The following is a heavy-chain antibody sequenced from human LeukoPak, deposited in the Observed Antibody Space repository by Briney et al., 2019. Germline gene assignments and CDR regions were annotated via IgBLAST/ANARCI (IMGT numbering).Heavy chain of an antibody. D-gene: IGHD6-6*01. J-gene: IGHJ4*02. Sequence: PGGFLRLSCAASGFTFSSYGMHWVRQAPGKGLEWVAVIWYDGSNKYYADSVKGRFTISRDNSKNTLYLQMNSLRAEDTAVYYCARVPFEYSSSWYFDYWGQGTLVTVSS. CDR3: ARVPFEYSSSWYFDY. CDR2: IWYDGSNK. V-gene: IGHV3-33*01. CDR1: GFTFSSYG.